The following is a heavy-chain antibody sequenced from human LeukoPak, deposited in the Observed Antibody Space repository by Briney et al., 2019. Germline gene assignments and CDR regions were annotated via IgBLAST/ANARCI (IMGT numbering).Heavy chain of an antibody. CDR2: INTDGSST. D-gene: IGHD5-12*01. J-gene: IGHJ4*02. Sequence: GGSLRLSCAASGFTFSNYWMHWVRQAPGKGLVWVSRINTDGSSTDYADSVKGRFTISRDNAKNTLYLQMNSLRAEDTAVYYCARGERGYDFDHWGQGTLVTVSS. CDR1: GFTFSNYW. CDR3: ARGERGYDFDH. V-gene: IGHV3-74*01.